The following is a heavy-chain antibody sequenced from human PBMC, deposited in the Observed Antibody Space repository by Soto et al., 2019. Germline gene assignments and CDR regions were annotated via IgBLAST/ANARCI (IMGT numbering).Heavy chain of an antibody. CDR1: GFTFSIYS. Sequence: EVQLVESGGGLVQPGGSLRLSCAASGFTFSIYSMNWVRQAPGKGLEWVSSISSSSSYIYYADSVKGRFTISRDNAKNSLYLQMNSLRAEDTAVYYCARGGSGWRDFDLWGRGTLVTVSS. CDR3: ARGGSGWRDFDL. V-gene: IGHV3-21*01. CDR2: ISSSSSYI. J-gene: IGHJ2*01. D-gene: IGHD6-19*01.